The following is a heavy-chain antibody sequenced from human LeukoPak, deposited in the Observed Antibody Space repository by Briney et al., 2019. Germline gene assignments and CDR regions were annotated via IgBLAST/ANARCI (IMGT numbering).Heavy chain of an antibody. CDR2: IFYSGST. CDR3: ARGGGYDRGEFDY. Sequence: SETLSLTCTVSGGSISSYYWSWIRQPPGKGLEWIGYIFYSGSTNYNPSLKSRVTISVDTSKNQFSLKLSSVTAADTALYYCARGGGYDRGEFDYWGQGTLVTVSS. V-gene: IGHV4-59*01. J-gene: IGHJ4*02. CDR1: GGSISSYY. D-gene: IGHD5-12*01.